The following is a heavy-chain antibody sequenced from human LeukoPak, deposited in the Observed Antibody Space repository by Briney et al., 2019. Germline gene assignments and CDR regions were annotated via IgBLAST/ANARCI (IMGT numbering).Heavy chain of an antibody. J-gene: IGHJ4*02. V-gene: IGHV1-18*01. D-gene: IGHD3-22*01. Sequence: ASVKVSCKASGYTFTSYGISWVRQAPGQGLEWMGWISAYNGNTNYAQKLQVRVTMTTDTSTSTAYMELRSLRSDDTAVYYCARSVSGDYYDSSGYYTPHFDYWGQGTLVTVSS. CDR3: ARSVSGDYYDSSGYYTPHFDY. CDR2: ISAYNGNT. CDR1: GYTFTSYG.